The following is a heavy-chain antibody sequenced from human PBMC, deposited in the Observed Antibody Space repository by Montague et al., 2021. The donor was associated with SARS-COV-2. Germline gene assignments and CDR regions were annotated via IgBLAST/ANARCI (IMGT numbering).Heavy chain of an antibody. CDR3: ARAGGFYHYLRRYSSSAGFFDP. V-gene: IGHV4-59*02. Sequence: SETLSLTCTVSGGSVSGYYWSWIRQSPGKGLQWLGYIYYSGSTDYNPSLKSRVTISVDTSKNQLTLRLNSVTTADTAVYFCARAGGFYHYLRRYSSSAGFFDPWGQGITVTVSS. D-gene: IGHD3-10*01. CDR2: IYYSGST. J-gene: IGHJ5*02. CDR1: GGSVSGYY.